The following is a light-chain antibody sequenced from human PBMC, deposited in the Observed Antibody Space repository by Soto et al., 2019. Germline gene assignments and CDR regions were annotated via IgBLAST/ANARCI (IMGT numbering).Light chain of an antibody. CDR2: DTT. J-gene: IGLJ2*01. V-gene: IGLV7-46*01. CDR3: LLSYGGASVVFGGGTSVV. Sequence: QAVVTQEPSLTVSPGGPVTLTCGSSTGAVTSGHYPYWFQQKPGQAPRTLIYDTTNKHAWTPARFPGSLLGGKAALTLSGALPEDEADYYCLLSYGGASVVFGGGTSVVFGGGTKLTV. CDR1: TGAVTSGHY.